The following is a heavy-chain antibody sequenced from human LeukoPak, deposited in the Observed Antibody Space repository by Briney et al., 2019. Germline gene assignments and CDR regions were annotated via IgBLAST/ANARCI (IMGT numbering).Heavy chain of an antibody. CDR2: IYYSGST. CDR3: AREDIVVVPAAKEGTRYFQH. Sequence: PSETLSHICSVSCGFISSYYWSWIRQPPGKGREGMGYIYYSGSTNYNPSLKSRVTISVDTSKNQFSLKLSSVTAADTAVYYCAREDIVVVPAAKEGTRYFQHWGQGTLVTVSS. D-gene: IGHD2-2*01. J-gene: IGHJ1*01. V-gene: IGHV4-59*01. CDR1: CGFISSYY.